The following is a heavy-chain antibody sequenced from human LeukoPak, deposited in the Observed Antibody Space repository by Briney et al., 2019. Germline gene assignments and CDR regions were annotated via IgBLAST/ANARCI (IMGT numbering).Heavy chain of an antibody. CDR3: ADRGCSSTSCPDY. D-gene: IGHD2-2*01. Sequence: GSLRLSCAASGFPFSSYAMSWVRQAPGKGLEWVSAISGSGGSTYYADSVKGRFTISRDNSKNTLYLQMNSLRAEDTAVYYCADRGCSSTSCPDYWGQGTLVTVSS. CDR1: GFPFSSYA. J-gene: IGHJ4*02. V-gene: IGHV3-23*01. CDR2: ISGSGGST.